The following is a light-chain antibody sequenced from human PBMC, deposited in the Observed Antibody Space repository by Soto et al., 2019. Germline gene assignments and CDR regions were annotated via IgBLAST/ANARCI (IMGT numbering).Light chain of an antibody. V-gene: IGLV1-40*01. CDR1: SSNIGAGYD. CDR2: GNS. J-gene: IGLJ2*01. CDR3: QSYDSSLSGFVV. Sequence: QLVLTQPPSVSGAPGQRVTISCTGSSSNIGAGYDVHWYQQLPGTAPKLLIYGNSNRPSGVPDRFSGSKSGTSASLAITGLQAEDEADYYCQSYDSSLSGFVVFGGGTKL.